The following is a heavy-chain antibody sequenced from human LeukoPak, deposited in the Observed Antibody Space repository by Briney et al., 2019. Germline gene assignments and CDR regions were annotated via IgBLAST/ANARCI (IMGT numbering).Heavy chain of an antibody. V-gene: IGHV1-69*13. Sequence: SVKVSCKASGGTFSSYAISWVRQAPGQGLEWMGGIIPIFGTANYAQKFQGRVTITADESTSTAYMELSSLRSEDTAVYYCARVVYYYGSGTLDAFDIRGQGTMVTVSS. CDR1: GGTFSSYA. D-gene: IGHD3-10*01. CDR3: ARVVYYYGSGTLDAFDI. CDR2: IIPIFGTA. J-gene: IGHJ3*02.